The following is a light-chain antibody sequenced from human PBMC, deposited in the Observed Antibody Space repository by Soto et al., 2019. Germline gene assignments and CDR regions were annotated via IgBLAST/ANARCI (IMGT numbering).Light chain of an antibody. Sequence: QSVLTQPPSVSAAPGQKVTISCSGSSSNIGNNYVSWYQQFPGTAPKLLIYDNNKRPSGIPDRFSGSKSGTSATLGITGLQTGDEADYYCGTWDSGLSAGGVFXTGTKV. V-gene: IGLV1-51*01. CDR3: GTWDSGLSAGGV. J-gene: IGLJ1*01. CDR1: SSNIGNNY. CDR2: DNN.